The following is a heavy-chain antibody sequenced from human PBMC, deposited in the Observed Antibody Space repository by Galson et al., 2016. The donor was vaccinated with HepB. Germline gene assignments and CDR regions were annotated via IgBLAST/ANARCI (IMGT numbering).Heavy chain of an antibody. CDR2: ISGSSGIT. CDR3: ARSSGRTSSLFVDS. CDR1: GFTLNDHA. V-gene: IGHV3-23*01. D-gene: IGHD6-6*01. Sequence: SLRLSCAASGFTLNDHAMSWVRQATGTGLEWVSGISGSSGITFYAASVEGRFIISRDTSKNILYLHMNSLRVEDTAMYFCARSSGRTSSLFVDSWGQGTLVTVSS. J-gene: IGHJ4*02.